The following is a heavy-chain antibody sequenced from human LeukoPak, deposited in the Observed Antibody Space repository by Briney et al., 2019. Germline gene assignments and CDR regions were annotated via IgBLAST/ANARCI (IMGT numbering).Heavy chain of an antibody. CDR2: ISYDGSNK. J-gene: IGHJ4*02. D-gene: IGHD6-13*01. CDR3: ATSGIAAAGTKRGYFDY. V-gene: IGHV3-30*03. CDR1: GFTFSGYG. Sequence: GGSLRLSCAASGFTFSGYGMHWVRQAPGKGLEWVAVISYDGSNKYSADSVKGRFTISRDNSKNTLYLQMNSLRAEDTAVYYCATSGIAAAGTKRGYFDYWGQGTLVTVSS.